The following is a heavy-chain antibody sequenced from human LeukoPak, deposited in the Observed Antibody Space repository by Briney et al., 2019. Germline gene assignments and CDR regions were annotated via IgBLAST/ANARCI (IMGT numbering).Heavy chain of an antibody. D-gene: IGHD1-26*01. Sequence: GGSLRLSCAASRFTFSSYGMHWVRQTPGKGLEWVSSITSSSTYTFYADSVKGRFTISRDNARNSLYLQMNSLRAEDTAVYYCARDPYSGTYGDTYYYYMDVWGKGTTVTISS. CDR2: ITSSSTYT. CDR1: RFTFSSYG. CDR3: ARDPYSGTYGDTYYYYMDV. J-gene: IGHJ6*03. V-gene: IGHV3-21*01.